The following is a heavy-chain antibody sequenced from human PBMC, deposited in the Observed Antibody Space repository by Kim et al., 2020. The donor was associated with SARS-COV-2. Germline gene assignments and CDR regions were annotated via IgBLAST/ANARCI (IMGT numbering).Heavy chain of an antibody. V-gene: IGHV3-33*05. CDR3: AREQAHGSGYGMDV. J-gene: IGHJ6*02. CDR2: ISYDGSNK. D-gene: IGHD3-10*01. Sequence: GRSLRLSCAASGFTFSSYGMHWVRQAPGKGLEWVAVISYDGSNKYYADSVKGRFTISRDNSKNTLYLQMNSLRAEATAVYYCAREQAHGSGYGMDVWGQGTTVTVSS. CDR1: GFTFSSYG.